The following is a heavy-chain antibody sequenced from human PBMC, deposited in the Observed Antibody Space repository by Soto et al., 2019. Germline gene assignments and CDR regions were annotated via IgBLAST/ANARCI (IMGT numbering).Heavy chain of an antibody. CDR1: GFTFSNAW. V-gene: IGHV3-15*07. J-gene: IGHJ4*01. CDR2: VKSKNDGGTT. CDR3: TTDSYITSIIVRFDY. D-gene: IGHD3-22*01. Sequence: GGALRLSCAASGFTFSNAWINSVRQAPGKGLEWGGRVKSKNDGGTTDFAAPVKGRFAISRDDSKNMVYLEMNSLQTEDTAIYYCTTDSYITSIIVRFDYWGHGTLVTVSS.